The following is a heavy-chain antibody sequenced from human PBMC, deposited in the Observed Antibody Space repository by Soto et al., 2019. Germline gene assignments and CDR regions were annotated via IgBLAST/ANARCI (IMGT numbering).Heavy chain of an antibody. Sequence: PGGSLRLSCAASGFTFSNYAMHWVRQAPGKGLEWVAIISYDGNNKYNADSVKGRFTISRDNSKNTLYLQMNSLRAEDTAVYYCAGDRVCTCATWGVFDYYYCYYMDFWGQGTMVTVSS. D-gene: IGHD2-8*01. J-gene: IGHJ6*02. CDR1: GFTFSNYA. CDR3: AGDRVCTCATWGVFDYYYCYYMDF. V-gene: IGHV3-30*04. CDR2: ISYDGNNK.